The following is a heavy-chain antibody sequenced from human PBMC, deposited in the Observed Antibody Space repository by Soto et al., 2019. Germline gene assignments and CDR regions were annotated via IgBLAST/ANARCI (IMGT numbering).Heavy chain of an antibody. Sequence: EVQLVESGGGLVKPGGSLRLSCAASGFTFSNAWMSWVRQAPGMGLEWVGRIQSKADGGTTDYGAPVKGRFTISRDDSKNTLYLQMNSLKTEDTAVYYCTIVRRRSSLPFCGGDCYSASWGQGTLATVSS. J-gene: IGHJ5*02. D-gene: IGHD2-21*02. V-gene: IGHV3-15*01. CDR1: GFTFSNAW. CDR3: TIVRRRSSLPFCGGDCYSAS. CDR2: IQSKADGGTT.